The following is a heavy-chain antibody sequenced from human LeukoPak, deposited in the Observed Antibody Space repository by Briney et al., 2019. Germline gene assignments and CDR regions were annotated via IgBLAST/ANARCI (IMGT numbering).Heavy chain of an antibody. J-gene: IGHJ5*02. D-gene: IGHD6-19*01. CDR1: GGSISSSSYY. V-gene: IGHV4-39*07. CDR2: IYYSGST. Sequence: PSETLSLTCTVSGGSISSSSYYWGWIRQPPGKGLEWIGSIYYSGSTYYNPSLKSRVTISVDTSKNQFSLKLSSVTAADTAVYYCARDRGSGWNNWFDPWGQGTLVTVSS. CDR3: ARDRGSGWNNWFDP.